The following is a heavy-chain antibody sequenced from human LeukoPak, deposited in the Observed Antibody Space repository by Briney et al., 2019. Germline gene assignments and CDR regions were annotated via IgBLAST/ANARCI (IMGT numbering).Heavy chain of an antibody. V-gene: IGHV3-49*03. D-gene: IGHD3-22*01. J-gene: IGHJ4*02. Sequence: PGGSLRLSCTASGFTFGDYAMRWFRQAPGKGLEWVGFIRSKAYGGTTEYAASVKGRFTISRDDSKSIAHLQMNSLKTEDTAVYYCTLALYTTYYYDSSGYYPPPDYWGQGTLVTVSS. CDR2: IRSKAYGGTT. CDR1: GFTFGDYA. CDR3: TLALYTTYYYDSSGYYPPPDY.